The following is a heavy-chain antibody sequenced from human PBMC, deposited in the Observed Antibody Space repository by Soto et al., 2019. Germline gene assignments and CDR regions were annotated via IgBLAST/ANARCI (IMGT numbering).Heavy chain of an antibody. V-gene: IGHV1-69*13. CDR2: IIPIFGTA. Sequence: SVKVSCKASGGTFSSYAISWVRQAPGQGLEWMGGIIPIFGTANYAQKFQGRVTITADESTSTAYMELSSLRSEDTAVYYCASPHLAGSYEGAFDIWGQGTMVTVSS. J-gene: IGHJ3*02. D-gene: IGHD1-26*01. CDR1: GGTFSSYA. CDR3: ASPHLAGSYEGAFDI.